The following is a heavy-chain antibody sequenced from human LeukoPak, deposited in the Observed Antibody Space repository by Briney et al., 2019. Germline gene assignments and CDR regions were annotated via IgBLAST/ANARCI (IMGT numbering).Heavy chain of an antibody. CDR2: ISSSSSYI. CDR1: GFTLSSYS. Sequence: GGSLRLSCAASGFTLSSYSMNWVRQAPGKGLEWVSSISSSSSYIYYADSVKGRFTISRDNAKNSLYLQMNSLRAEDTAVYYCAREHSGYDFPGRDYYYMDVWGKGTTVTVSS. D-gene: IGHD5-12*01. J-gene: IGHJ6*03. CDR3: AREHSGYDFPGRDYYYMDV. V-gene: IGHV3-21*01.